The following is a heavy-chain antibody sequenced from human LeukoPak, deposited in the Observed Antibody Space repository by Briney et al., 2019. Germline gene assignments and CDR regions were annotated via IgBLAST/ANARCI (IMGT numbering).Heavy chain of an antibody. CDR3: ARGSHYYYYMDV. J-gene: IGHJ6*03. CDR1: GGSISSSY. Sequence: SETLSLTCTVSGGSISSSYWSWIRQPPGKGLEWIGYIYHDGRTNYNPSLKRRVTISVDTSKDHFSLNLSSVTAADTAVYYCARGSHYYYYMDVWSKGTPVTVSS. CDR2: IYHDGRT. V-gene: IGHV4-59*01.